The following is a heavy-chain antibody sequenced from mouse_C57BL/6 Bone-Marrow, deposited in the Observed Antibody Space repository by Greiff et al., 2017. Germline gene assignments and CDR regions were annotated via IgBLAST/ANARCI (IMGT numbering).Heavy chain of an antibody. V-gene: IGHV1-81*01. J-gene: IGHJ2*01. Sequence: VKLQQSGAELARPGASVKLSCKASGYTFTSYGISWVKQRTGQGLEWIGEIYPRCGNTYYNEKFKGKATLTADKSSSTAYMEIRSLTSEYSAVYFCARWRTSDYWGQGTTLTVSS. CDR1: GYTFTSYG. CDR2: IYPRCGNT. CDR3: ARWRTSDY.